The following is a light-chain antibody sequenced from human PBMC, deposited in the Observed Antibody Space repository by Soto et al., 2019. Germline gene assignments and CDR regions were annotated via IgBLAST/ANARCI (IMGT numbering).Light chain of an antibody. J-gene: IGKJ2*01. CDR3: LQHTYLPHA. CDR2: KLS. V-gene: IGKV2-30*01. CDR1: QSLDYSDGNTH. Sequence: VVTTHSPLSLPVTLRQPASISCTSAQSLDYSDGNTHWMWFQQRPVQTPNRLLDKLSNRDSGAPDRFSGSGSGTDFILELSRVEAEDVRAYYCLQHTYLPHAFGHGTKVDI.